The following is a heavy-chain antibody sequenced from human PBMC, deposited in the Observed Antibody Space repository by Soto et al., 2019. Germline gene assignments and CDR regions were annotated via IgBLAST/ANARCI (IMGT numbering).Heavy chain of an antibody. CDR1: GFTFSSSA. CDR2: VSDNGGSRGGT. Sequence: EVQLLESGGGLVQPGGSLRLSCTASGFTFSSSAMNWVRQAPGQGLEWVASVSDNGGSRGGTYYADSVKGRFTISRDNSKNTLYLQMDSLRGADTAVYYCASEKEVVIAALGIWGQGTMVTVSS. CDR3: ASEKEVVIAALGI. J-gene: IGHJ3*02. V-gene: IGHV3-23*01. D-gene: IGHD2-21*01.